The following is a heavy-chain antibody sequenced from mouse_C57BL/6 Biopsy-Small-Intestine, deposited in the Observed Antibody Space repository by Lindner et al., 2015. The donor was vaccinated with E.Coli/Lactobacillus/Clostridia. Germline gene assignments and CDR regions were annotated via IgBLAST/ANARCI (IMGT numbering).Heavy chain of an antibody. CDR3: ARTRLYYYGSSYPWYFGV. Sequence: VQLQESGAELVKPGASVKLSCTASGFNIKDYYMHWVKQRTEQGLEWIGRIDPEDGETKYAPKFQGKATITADTSSNTAYLQLSSLTSEDTAVYYCARTRLYYYGSSYPWYFGVWGTGTTVTVSS. CDR2: IDPEDGET. J-gene: IGHJ1*03. V-gene: IGHV14-2*01. CDR1: GFNIKDYY. D-gene: IGHD1-1*01.